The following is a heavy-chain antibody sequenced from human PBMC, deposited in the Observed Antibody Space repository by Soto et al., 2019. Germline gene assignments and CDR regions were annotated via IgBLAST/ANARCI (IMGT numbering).Heavy chain of an antibody. CDR2: IWFDGGNK. CDR3: ATTGPY. V-gene: IGHV3-33*01. Sequence: QVQLVESGGGVVQPGRSLRLSCAASGFTFSSFGMHWVGQAPGKGLEWVAVIWFDGGNKFYADSVKGRFTISRDNSKNTVSLQMNSLRDEASAAYYCATTGPYWGQGTLVTVSS. J-gene: IGHJ4*02. CDR1: GFTFSSFG.